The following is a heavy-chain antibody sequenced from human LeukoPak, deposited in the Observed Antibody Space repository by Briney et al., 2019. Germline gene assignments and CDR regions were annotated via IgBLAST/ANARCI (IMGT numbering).Heavy chain of an antibody. CDR1: GYTFTDYY. V-gene: IGHV1-2*02. CDR3: AREPTPVVPAAIRAFDI. D-gene: IGHD2-2*01. Sequence: ASVKISCKVSGYTFTDYYMHWVRQAPGQGLEWMGWINPNSGGTNYAQKFQGRVTMTRDTSIGTAYMELSRLRSDDTAVYYCAREPTPVVPAAIRAFDIWGQGTMVTVSS. J-gene: IGHJ3*02. CDR2: INPNSGGT.